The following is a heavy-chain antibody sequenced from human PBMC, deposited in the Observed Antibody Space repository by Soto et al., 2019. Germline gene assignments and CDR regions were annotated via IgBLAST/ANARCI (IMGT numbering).Heavy chain of an antibody. V-gene: IGHV1-69*01. J-gene: IGHJ4*02. D-gene: IGHD3-22*01. CDR3: ARDYYDDSGYYY. Sequence: QVQLVQSGAEVKKPGSSVKVSCKASGGTFSNYAISWVRQAPGQGLEWVGGIIPIFGTPNYAPKFQGRVTITADESTSTDYMELSSLRSEDTAIYYCARDYYDDSGYYYWGQGTLVTVSS. CDR2: IIPIFGTP. CDR1: GGTFSNYA.